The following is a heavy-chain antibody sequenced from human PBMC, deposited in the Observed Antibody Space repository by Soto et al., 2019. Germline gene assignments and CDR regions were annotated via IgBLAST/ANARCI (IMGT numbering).Heavy chain of an antibody. CDR1: GFSLTTSGEA. Sequence: QITLKESGPTLVNPTQTLTLSCTFSGFSLTTSGEAVGWIRQSPGKALEWLALLYGNGDKRYRPSLTSRLTISKDTSRTQVVLPMTNIYPVATATYYCELLRPAYFSGSGNDFYFDYWGQGTLVIVSS. CDR2: LYGNGDK. D-gene: IGHD3-10*01. CDR3: ELLRPAYFSGSGNDFYFDY. V-gene: IGHV2-5*01. J-gene: IGHJ4*02.